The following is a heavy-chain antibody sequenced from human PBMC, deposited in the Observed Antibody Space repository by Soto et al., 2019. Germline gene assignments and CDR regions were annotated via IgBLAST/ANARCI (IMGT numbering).Heavy chain of an antibody. CDR1: GGSISSGGYY. D-gene: IGHD3-22*01. V-gene: IGHV4-31*03. J-gene: IGHJ4*02. CDR3: AGTEPFYYDSSGYISGPYDY. Sequence: TLSLTCTVSGGSISSGGYYWSWIRQHPGKGLEWIGYIYYSGSTYYNPSLKSRVTISVDTSKNQFSLKLSSVTAADTAVYYCAGTEPFYYDSSGYISGPYDYWGQGTLVTVS. CDR2: IYYSGST.